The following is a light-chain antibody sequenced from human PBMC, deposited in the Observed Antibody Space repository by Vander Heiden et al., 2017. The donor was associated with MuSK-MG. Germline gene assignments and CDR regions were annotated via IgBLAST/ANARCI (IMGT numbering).Light chain of an antibody. V-gene: IGKV3-15*01. J-gene: IGKJ2*01. CDR1: QSVSSN. CDR3: QQYKDGLPEYT. Sequence: EIVMTQSPGTLSVSPGEKATLSFRAGQSVSSNLAWYQQKPGQAPRLLIYGATTRATGITARFSGSGAETEFKLTISSRRSEDSAVYYCQQYKDGLPEYTFGQGTKLESK. CDR2: GAT.